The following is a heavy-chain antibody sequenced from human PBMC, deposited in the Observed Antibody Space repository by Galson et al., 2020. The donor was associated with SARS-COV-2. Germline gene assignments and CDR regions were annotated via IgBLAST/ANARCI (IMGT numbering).Heavy chain of an antibody. CDR3: ATDGYYYDSSGYYYRIPYYYGMDV. Sequence: ASVTVSCKVSGYTLTELSMHWVRQAPGKGLEWMGGFDPEDGETIYAQKFQGRVTMTEDTSTDTAYMELSSLRSEDTAVYYCATDGYYYDSSGYYYRIPYYYGMDVWGQGTTVTVSS. J-gene: IGHJ6*02. CDR1: GYTLTELS. D-gene: IGHD3-22*01. CDR2: FDPEDGET. V-gene: IGHV1-24*01.